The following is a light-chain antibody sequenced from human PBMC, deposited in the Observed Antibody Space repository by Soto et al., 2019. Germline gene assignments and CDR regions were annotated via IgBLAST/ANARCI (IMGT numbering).Light chain of an antibody. J-gene: IGKJ3*01. CDR2: AAS. CDR3: QQYNSYPYA. CDR1: QGISSY. V-gene: IGKV1-9*01. Sequence: DIQLTQSPSFLSASVGERVTITCRASQGISSYLAWYQQKPGKAPKLLIYAASTLPSGVPARFSGSGSGTEFTLTISSLQPEDFATYYCQQYNSYPYAFGHGTKLDIK.